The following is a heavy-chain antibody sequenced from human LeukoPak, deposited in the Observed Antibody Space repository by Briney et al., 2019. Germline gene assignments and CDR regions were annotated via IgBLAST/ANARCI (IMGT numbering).Heavy chain of an antibody. CDR1: GFTFSTSA. D-gene: IGHD3-16*01. J-gene: IGHJ4*02. CDR2: STTTGSTT. Sequence: GGSLRLSCSASGFTFSTSAMHCVRQAPGKGVEYVAASTTTGSTTYYADSVQGRFTISRDNSKNTLYLQMSSLRAEDTAVYSCVKDNYGLHYWGQGTLVTVSS. V-gene: IGHV3-64D*06. CDR3: VKDNYGLHY.